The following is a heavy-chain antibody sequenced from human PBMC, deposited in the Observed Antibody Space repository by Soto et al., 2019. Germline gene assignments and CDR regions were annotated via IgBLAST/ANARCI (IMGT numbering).Heavy chain of an antibody. V-gene: IGHV1-3*01. D-gene: IGHD6-19*01. CDR1: GYTFTSYA. CDR2: INAGNGNT. Sequence: ASVKVSCKASGYTFTSYAIHWVRQAPGQRLEWMGWINAGNGNTKYSQKFQGRVTITRDTSASTAYMELSSLRSEDTAVYYCASGDSGWYYFDYWGQGTLVTVSS. J-gene: IGHJ4*02. CDR3: ASGDSGWYYFDY.